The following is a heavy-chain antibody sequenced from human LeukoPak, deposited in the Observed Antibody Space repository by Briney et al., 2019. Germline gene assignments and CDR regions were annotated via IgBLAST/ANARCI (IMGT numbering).Heavy chain of an antibody. CDR3: ARSGIVGATPDY. Sequence: PGGSLRLSCAASGFTFSDYNMSWIRQAPAKGLEWVSYISSSSSYTNYADSVKGRFTISRDNAKNSLYLQMNSLRAEDTAVYYCARSGIVGATPDYWGQGTLVTVSS. CDR2: ISSSSSYT. J-gene: IGHJ4*02. V-gene: IGHV3-11*03. D-gene: IGHD1-26*01. CDR1: GFTFSDYN.